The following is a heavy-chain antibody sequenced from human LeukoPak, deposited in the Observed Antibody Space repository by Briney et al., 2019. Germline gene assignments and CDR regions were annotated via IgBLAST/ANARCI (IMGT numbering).Heavy chain of an antibody. D-gene: IGHD6-13*01. CDR3: ATIAAAGNYFDY. CDR2: ISGSGGST. Sequence: HSGRSLRLSCAASGFTFSSYAMSWVRQAPGKGLEWVSAISGSGGSTYYADSVKGRFTISRDNSKNTLYLQMNSLRAEDTAVYYCATIAAAGNYFDYWGQGTLVTVSS. V-gene: IGHV3-23*01. CDR1: GFTFSSYA. J-gene: IGHJ4*02.